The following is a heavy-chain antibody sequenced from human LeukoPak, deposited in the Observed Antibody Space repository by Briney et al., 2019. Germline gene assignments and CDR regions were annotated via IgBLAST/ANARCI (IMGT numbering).Heavy chain of an antibody. Sequence: GASGKASGKASGYTFTSYGIICGRQAPGQRVECRGWISAYNGNTNYAQKLQGRVTMTTDTSTSTAYVELRSLRYDDTAVYCCARAPPIGGSYYKGSYYYMDVWGKGTTVTVSS. J-gene: IGHJ6*03. CDR2: ISAYNGNT. CDR1: GYTFTSYG. D-gene: IGHD1-26*01. V-gene: IGHV1-18*01. CDR3: ARAPPIGGSYYKGSYYYMDV.